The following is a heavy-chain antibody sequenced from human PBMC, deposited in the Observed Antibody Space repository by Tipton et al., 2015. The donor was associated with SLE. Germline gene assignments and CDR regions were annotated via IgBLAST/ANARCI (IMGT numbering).Heavy chain of an antibody. CDR1: GGSFSSYY. Sequence: TLSLTCAVYGGSFSSYYWNWIRQPPGKGLEWIGEINHSGYTNYSPSLKSRVTISVDTSKNQFSLKLTSVTAADTAVYYCAGATRGGYFDYWGQGTLVTVSS. CDR2: INHSGYT. J-gene: IGHJ4*02. CDR3: AGATRGGYFDY. D-gene: IGHD2-2*01. V-gene: IGHV4-34*01.